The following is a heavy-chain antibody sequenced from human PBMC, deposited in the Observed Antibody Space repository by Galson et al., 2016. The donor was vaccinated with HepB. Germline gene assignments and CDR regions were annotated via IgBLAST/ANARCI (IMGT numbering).Heavy chain of an antibody. Sequence: PALVKPTQTLTLTCTFSGFSLSTSGMCVSWIRQPPGTALEWLALIDWDDNKSYSTYLKTRLTISKDPSKNHVVLTMTNMDPVDTATYYCARAPHTIFGGYNWFDPWGQGTLVTVSS. D-gene: IGHD3-3*01. J-gene: IGHJ5*02. V-gene: IGHV2-70*01. CDR3: ARAPHTIFGGYNWFDP. CDR2: IDWDDNK. CDR1: GFSLSTSGMC.